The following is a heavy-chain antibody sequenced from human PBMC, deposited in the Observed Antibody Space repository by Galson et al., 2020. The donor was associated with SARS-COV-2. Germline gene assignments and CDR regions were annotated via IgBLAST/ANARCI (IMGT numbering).Heavy chain of an antibody. CDR2: IYISERT. CDR3: ARESRWELYFDY. Sequence: SETLSLTCTVSGGSISSYYWSWIRQPAGKGLEWIGRIYISERTNYNPSLKSRVTISADTSKNQFSLRLTSVTAADTAVYYCARESRWELYFDYWGQGSLVTVSS. D-gene: IGHD1-26*01. J-gene: IGHJ4*02. V-gene: IGHV4-4*07. CDR1: GGSISSYY.